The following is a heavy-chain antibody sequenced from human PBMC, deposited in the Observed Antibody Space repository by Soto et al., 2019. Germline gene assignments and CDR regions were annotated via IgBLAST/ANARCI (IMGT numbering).Heavy chain of an antibody. Sequence: QMQLVQSGAEVKKPGSSVKVSCKASGGTLSSFINYPINWVRQAPGQGLEWMGGIVPNVGTVNYAQKFQGRVTITADKSTGTAYMEVSSLRSEVTALYYCARRDTSGFLRYFDNWGQGTLVTVSS. D-gene: IGHD3-3*01. CDR1: GGTLSSFINYP. CDR2: IVPNVGTV. J-gene: IGHJ4*02. CDR3: ARRDTSGFLRYFDN. V-gene: IGHV1-69*06.